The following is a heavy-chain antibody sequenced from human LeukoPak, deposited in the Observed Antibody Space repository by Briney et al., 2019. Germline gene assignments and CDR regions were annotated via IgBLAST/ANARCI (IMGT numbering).Heavy chain of an antibody. D-gene: IGHD2-21*02. Sequence: GASVKVSCKASGGTFSSYAISWVRQAPGQGLEWMGGIIPIFGTANYAQKFQGRVTITADKSTSTAYMELSSLRSEDTAVYYCARGHRGVVVTADAFDIWGQGTLVTVSS. V-gene: IGHV1-69*06. CDR3: ARGHRGVVVTADAFDI. CDR1: GGTFSSYA. J-gene: IGHJ4*02. CDR2: IIPIFGTA.